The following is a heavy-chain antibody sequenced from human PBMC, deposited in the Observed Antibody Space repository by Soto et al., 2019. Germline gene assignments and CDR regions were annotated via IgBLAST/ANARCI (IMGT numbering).Heavy chain of an antibody. Sequence: SETLSLTCTVSGGSISSGDYYWSWIRQPPGKGLEWIGYIYYSGSTYYNPSLKSRVTISVDTSKNQFSLKLSSVTAADTAVYYCAREPNPDYGDYGSYYYGMDVWGQGTTVTVSS. CDR1: GGSISSGDYY. CDR2: IYYSGST. D-gene: IGHD4-17*01. V-gene: IGHV4-30-4*01. J-gene: IGHJ6*02. CDR3: AREPNPDYGDYGSYYYGMDV.